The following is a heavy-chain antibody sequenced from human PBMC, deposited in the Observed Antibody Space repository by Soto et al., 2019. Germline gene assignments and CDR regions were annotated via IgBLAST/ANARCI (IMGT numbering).Heavy chain of an antibody. CDR1: GYSFTKYH. D-gene: IGHD1-1*01. J-gene: IGHJ4*02. CDR2: INPGSGVT. V-gene: IGHV1-2*02. Sequence: ASVKVSCKASGYSFTKYHMHWVRQAPGQGLEWMGWINPGSGVTNQAQKFQGRVTMTRDASITTTYMELNSLTSDDTAVYYCARVAGHKNARFDTWGQGALVTVSS. CDR3: ARVAGHKNARFDT.